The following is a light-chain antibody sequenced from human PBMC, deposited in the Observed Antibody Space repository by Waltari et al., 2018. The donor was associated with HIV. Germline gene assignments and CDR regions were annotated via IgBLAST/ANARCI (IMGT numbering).Light chain of an antibody. J-gene: IGLJ2*01. CDR1: GPTTATSS. V-gene: IGLV1-44*01. CDR2: IND. Sequence: QSVVTQPPSASGTPGPRVNISCSGSGPTTATSSVNWSQHSPGTAPKLLIYINDQRPSGVPGRFSGSQSGTSASLAISGLQYDDEADYYCAVWDDSLGGAVFGGGTKLTVL. CDR3: AVWDDSLGGAV.